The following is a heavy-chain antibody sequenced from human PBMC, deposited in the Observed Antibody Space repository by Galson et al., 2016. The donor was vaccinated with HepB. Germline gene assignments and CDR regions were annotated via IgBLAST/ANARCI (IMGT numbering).Heavy chain of an antibody. CDR3: AREHRSFDV. CDR2: ISDSSSNR. Sequence: SLRLSCAGFGFNFSDYEMNWVRQVPGKGLEWVSYISDSSSNRYYRDSVQGRFTISRGNAKNSVFLQMNSLRVEDTAIYYCAREHRSFDVWGQGVLVTVSS. V-gene: IGHV3-48*03. CDR1: GFNFSDYE. J-gene: IGHJ4*02.